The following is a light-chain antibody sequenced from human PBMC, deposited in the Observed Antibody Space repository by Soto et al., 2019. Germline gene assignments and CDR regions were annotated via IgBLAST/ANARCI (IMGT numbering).Light chain of an antibody. CDR2: SAF. V-gene: IGKV1-39*01. CDR1: QNIGSF. CDR3: QQGSTPPIP. J-gene: IGKJ5*01. Sequence: DSFTITFRASQNIGSFLNWYQQKPGEAPRLLVYSAFRIQSGVPSRFNASGSGTDFTLTISSLQPEDFSTYYCQQGSTPPIPFGLGTRLEIK.